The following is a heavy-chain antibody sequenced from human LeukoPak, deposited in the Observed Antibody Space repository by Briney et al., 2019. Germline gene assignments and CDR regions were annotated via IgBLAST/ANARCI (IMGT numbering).Heavy chain of an antibody. CDR2: IRYDGSNK. J-gene: IGHJ4*02. D-gene: IGHD6-13*01. V-gene: IGHV3-30*02. CDR3: AKDGSSWYTILPDGLDY. Sequence: PGGSLRLSCAASGFTFSSYGMHWVRQAPGKGLEWVAFIRYDGSNKYYADSVEGRFTISRDNSKNTLYLQMNSLRAEDTAVYYCAKDGSSWYTILPDGLDYWGQGTLVTVSS. CDR1: GFTFSSYG.